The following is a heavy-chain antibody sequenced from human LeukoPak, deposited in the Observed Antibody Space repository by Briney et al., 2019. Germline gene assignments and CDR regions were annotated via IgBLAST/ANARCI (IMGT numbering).Heavy chain of an antibody. CDR2: IGGSGSDT. Sequence: GGSLRLSCAASGFTFSDDYMTWIRQVPGKGLESIAYIGGSGSDTNCADSVRGRFTISRDNARSSLFLQMNSLTAEDSAVYFCVRHTRTAAFWGQGALVTVSS. CDR3: VRHTRTAAF. J-gene: IGHJ4*02. D-gene: IGHD2-15*01. CDR1: GFTFSDDY. V-gene: IGHV3-11*06.